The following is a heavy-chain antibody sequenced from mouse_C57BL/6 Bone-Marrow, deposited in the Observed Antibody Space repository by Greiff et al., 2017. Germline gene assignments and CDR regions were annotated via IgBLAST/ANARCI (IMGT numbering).Heavy chain of an antibody. V-gene: IGHV1-55*01. Sequence: QVQLQQPGAELVKPGASVKMSCKASGYTFTSYWITWVKQRPGQGLEWIGDIYPGSGSTNYNEKFKSKATLTVDTSSSTAYMQLSSLTSEDSAVYYCAREKDGYYWFAYWGQGTLVTVSA. CDR1: GYTFTSYW. D-gene: IGHD2-3*01. CDR2: IYPGSGST. CDR3: AREKDGYYWFAY. J-gene: IGHJ3*01.